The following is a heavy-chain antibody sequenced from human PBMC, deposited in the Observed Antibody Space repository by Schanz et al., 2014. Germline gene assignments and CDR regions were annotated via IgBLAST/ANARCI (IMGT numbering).Heavy chain of an antibody. Sequence: EVQLLESGGGLVQPGGSLRLSCAASGFTFSSYAMSWVRQAPGKGLEWVAFINSDGTKRFYADSVKSRFTISRDNSRNTLYLQMNSLRAEDTAVYYCARIGGSVFDYWAQGTLVTVAS. D-gene: IGHD3-10*01. V-gene: IGHV3-23*03. J-gene: IGHJ4*02. CDR3: ARIGGSVFDY. CDR2: INSDGTKR. CDR1: GFTFSSYA.